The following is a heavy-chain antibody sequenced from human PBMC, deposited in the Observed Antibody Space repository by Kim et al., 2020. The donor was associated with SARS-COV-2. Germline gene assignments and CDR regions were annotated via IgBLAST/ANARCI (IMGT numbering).Heavy chain of an antibody. V-gene: IGHV4-34*01. CDR3: ARGATVRFLEWLSLDAFD. D-gene: IGHD3-3*01. J-gene: IGHJ3*02. Sequence: SETLSLTCAVYGGSFSGYYWSWIRQPPGKGLEWIGEINHSGSTNYNPSLKSRVTISVDTSKNQFSLKLSSVTAADTAVYYCARGATVRFLEWLSLDAFD. CDR2: INHSGST. CDR1: GGSFSGYY.